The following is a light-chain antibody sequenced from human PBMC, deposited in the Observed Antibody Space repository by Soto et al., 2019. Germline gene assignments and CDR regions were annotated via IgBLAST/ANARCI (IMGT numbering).Light chain of an antibody. CDR2: RDV. CDR1: TSNIGSHS. J-gene: IGLJ2*01. CDR3: ATRDASLSGSVV. V-gene: IGLV1-47*01. Sequence: QSVLTQPPSASGPPGQWVTISCSGSTSNIGSHSVYWYQQFPGVAPKLLFYRDVNRPSGVPDRMSASKSGTSASLAISGLRYEDEAIYYCATRDASLSGSVVFGGGTKLTVL.